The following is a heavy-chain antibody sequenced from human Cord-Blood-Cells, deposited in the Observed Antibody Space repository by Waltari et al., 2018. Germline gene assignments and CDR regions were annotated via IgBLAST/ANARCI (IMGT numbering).Heavy chain of an antibody. D-gene: IGHD7-27*01. Sequence: QVQLVQSGAEVKTPGSSVKVSCKASGGTFSSYAISWVRQAPGQGLEWMGRLIPILGPANDPQKLQGRVTISADKSTNTAYMELSSLRSDDTAVYYCARSLGIQDFYFDYWGQGTLVTVS. J-gene: IGHJ4*02. CDR1: GGTFSSYA. CDR2: LIPILGPA. CDR3: ARSLGIQDFYFDY. V-gene: IGHV1-69*09.